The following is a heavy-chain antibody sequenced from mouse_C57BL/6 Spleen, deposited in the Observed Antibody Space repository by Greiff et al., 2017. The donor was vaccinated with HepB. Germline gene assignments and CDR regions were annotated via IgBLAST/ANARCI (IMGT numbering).Heavy chain of an antibody. CDR2: IDPANGNT. CDR1: GFNIKNTY. D-gene: IGHD1-1*01. J-gene: IGHJ1*03. CDR3: AFIATVVATEGYFDV. V-gene: IGHV14-3*01. Sequence: DVQLQESVAELVRPGASVKLSCTASGFNIKNTYMHWVKQRPEQGLEWIGMIDPANGNTKYAPKFQGKATITADTSSNTAYLQLSSLTSEDTAIYYCAFIATVVATEGYFDVWGTGTTVTVSS.